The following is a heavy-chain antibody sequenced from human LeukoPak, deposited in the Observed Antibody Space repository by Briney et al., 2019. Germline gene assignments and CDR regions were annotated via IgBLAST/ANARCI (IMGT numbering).Heavy chain of an antibody. CDR2: INPSGGST. J-gene: IGHJ4*02. V-gene: IGHV1-46*01. CDR1: GYTFTSYY. Sequence: ASVQVSCKASGYTFTSYYMHWVRQPPAQGLEWMEIINPSGGSTSYAQKFQGRVTMTRDTSTSTVYMELSSLRSEDTAVYYCAREVTKGASFDYWGQGTLVTVSS. CDR3: AREVTKGASFDY.